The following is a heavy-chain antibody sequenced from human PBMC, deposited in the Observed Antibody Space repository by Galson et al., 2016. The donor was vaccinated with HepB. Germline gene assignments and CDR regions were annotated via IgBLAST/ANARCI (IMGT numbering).Heavy chain of an antibody. V-gene: IGHV2-70*04. Sequence: PALVKPTQPLTLTCTFSGFSLNTDGMRVNWMRQPPGKALEWVARIDWDDDILYSTSLRNRLTISTDTSKNLWVLTITNMDPVDAATYYCARMDVGPSGLFDAWGQGTLVTVSS. D-gene: IGHD1-26*01. CDR3: ARMDVGPSGLFDA. CDR1: GFSLNTDGMR. CDR2: IDWDDDI. J-gene: IGHJ4*02.